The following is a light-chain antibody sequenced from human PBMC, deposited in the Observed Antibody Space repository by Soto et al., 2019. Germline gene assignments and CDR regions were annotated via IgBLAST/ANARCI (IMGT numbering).Light chain of an antibody. CDR3: CSYAGSYTVV. J-gene: IGLJ3*02. V-gene: IGLV2-11*01. CDR1: SSDVGGYNY. CDR2: DVN. Sequence: QSALTQPRSVSGSPGQSVTVSCTGTSSDVGGYNYVSWYQHHPGKAPKLIIYDVNKRPSGLPDRFSGSKSGNTASLTVSGLQAEDEADYCCCSYAGSYTVVFGGGTQLTVL.